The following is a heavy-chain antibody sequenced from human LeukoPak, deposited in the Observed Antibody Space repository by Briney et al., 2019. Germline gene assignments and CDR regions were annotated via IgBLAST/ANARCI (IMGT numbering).Heavy chain of an antibody. CDR3: ARELNYDSSGYYFDY. CDR2: INPNSGGT. V-gene: IGHV1-2*02. D-gene: IGHD3-22*01. J-gene: IGHJ4*02. CDR1: GYTFTVYF. Sequence: GASVKVPCKASGYTFTVYFMHWVRQPPVQGLEWMRWINPNSGGTNYAQKFQGRVTMTRDTSISTAYMELSRLRSDDTAVYYCARELNYDSSGYYFDYWGQGTLVTVSP.